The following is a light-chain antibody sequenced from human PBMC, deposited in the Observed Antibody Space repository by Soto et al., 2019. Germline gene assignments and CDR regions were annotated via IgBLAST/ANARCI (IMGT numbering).Light chain of an antibody. V-gene: IGKV1-39*01. CDR1: QSISSY. J-gene: IGKJ4*01. Sequence: DIQMTQSPSSLSASVGDRVTITCRASQSISSYLNWYQQKPGKAPKLLIYAASSLQSGVPSRFSGSGSGTDFTLTISILQPEDFATYYCQQSYSTHSLTFGGGTPVEIK. CDR3: QQSYSTHSLT. CDR2: AAS.